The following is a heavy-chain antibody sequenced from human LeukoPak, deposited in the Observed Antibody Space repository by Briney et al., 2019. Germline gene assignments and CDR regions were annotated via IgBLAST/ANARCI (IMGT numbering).Heavy chain of an antibody. D-gene: IGHD1-7*01. CDR1: GFTFISYA. J-gene: IGHJ4*02. V-gene: IGHV3-7*04. CDR2: IKPDGSEK. Sequence: GGSLRLSCAASGFTFISYAMSWVRQAPGKGLEWVANIKPDGSEKRYADSVKGRFTISRDNAENSLYLQMNSLRAEDTAVYYCARVVGTDEGADYWGQGTLVTVSS. CDR3: ARVVGTDEGADY.